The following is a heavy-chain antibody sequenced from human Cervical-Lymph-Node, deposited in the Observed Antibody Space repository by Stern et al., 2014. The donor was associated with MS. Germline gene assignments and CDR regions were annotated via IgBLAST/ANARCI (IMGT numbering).Heavy chain of an antibody. V-gene: IGHV1-69*06. CDR2: IIPILEPA. D-gene: IGHD1-1*01. J-gene: IGHJ5*02. Sequence: VQLVQSGAEVKRPESSVRVSCQASGGNFSVLAISWVRQAPGQRLEWMGGIIPILEPATYAQKFQGRVTITADSSTSRVHMEMTGLRSEDTAVFYCALLSYNSGPESWGQGTLVTVSS. CDR3: ALLSYNSGPES. CDR1: GGNFSVLA.